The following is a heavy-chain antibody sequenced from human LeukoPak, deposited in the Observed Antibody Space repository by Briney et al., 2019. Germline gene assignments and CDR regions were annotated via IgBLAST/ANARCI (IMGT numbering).Heavy chain of an antibody. CDR3: ARAYGDYANFDY. Sequence: SETLSLTCIVSGDSISSSSYYWGWIRQPPGKGLEWIGSIYYSGSTYYNPSLKSRVTISVDTSKNQFSLKLSSVTAADTAVYYCARAYGDYANFDYWGQGTLVTVSS. J-gene: IGHJ4*02. CDR2: IYYSGST. D-gene: IGHD4-17*01. V-gene: IGHV4-39*01. CDR1: GDSISSSSYY.